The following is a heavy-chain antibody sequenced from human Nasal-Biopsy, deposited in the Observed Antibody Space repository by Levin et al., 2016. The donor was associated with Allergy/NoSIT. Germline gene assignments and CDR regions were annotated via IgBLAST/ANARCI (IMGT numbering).Heavy chain of an antibody. D-gene: IGHD2-21*01. Sequence: GGSLRLSCAASGFTISSYWMHWVRQVPGKGLVWISRINSDGRSTSYADSVKGRFTISRDNAKNTLYLQMNSLRAEDTAVYYCARDELLWVAESPYMDVWGKGTTVTVSS. CDR1: GFTISSYW. V-gene: IGHV3-74*01. J-gene: IGHJ6*03. CDR2: INSDGRST. CDR3: ARDELLWVAESPYMDV.